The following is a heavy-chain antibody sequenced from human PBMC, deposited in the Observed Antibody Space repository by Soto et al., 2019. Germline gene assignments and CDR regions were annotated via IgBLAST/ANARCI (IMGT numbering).Heavy chain of an antibody. J-gene: IGHJ6*02. CDR2: IYYSGST. V-gene: IGHV4-31*03. CDR3: PTRTDYYYGSGSLGGMDV. CDR1: GGSISSGSYY. D-gene: IGHD3-10*01. Sequence: QVQLQESGPGLVKPSQTLSLTCTVSGGSISSGSYYWSWIRQLPGKGLEWIGYIYYSGSTYYNPSLKGRVTISVDTSKNQCSLKLNSVTAADTAVYYCPTRTDYYYGSGSLGGMDVWGQGTTVTVSS.